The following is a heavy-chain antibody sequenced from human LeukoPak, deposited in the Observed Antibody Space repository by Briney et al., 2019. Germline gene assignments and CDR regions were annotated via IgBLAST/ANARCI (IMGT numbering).Heavy chain of an antibody. Sequence: GRSLRLSCAASGFTFSSYGMHWVRQAPGKGLGWVAVISYDGSNKYYADSVKGRFTISRDNSKNTLYLQMNSLRAEDTAVYYCAKDQVGAIASWIDYWGQGTLVTVSS. CDR1: GFTFSSYG. J-gene: IGHJ4*02. CDR3: AKDQVGAIASWIDY. D-gene: IGHD1-26*01. V-gene: IGHV3-30*18. CDR2: ISYDGSNK.